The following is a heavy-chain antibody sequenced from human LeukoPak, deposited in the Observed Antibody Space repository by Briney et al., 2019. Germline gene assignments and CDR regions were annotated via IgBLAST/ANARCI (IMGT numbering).Heavy chain of an antibody. CDR2: ISGSGGST. Sequence: TGGSLSLSCAASGFTFSSYAMSWVRRAPGKGLEWVSAISGSGGSTYYADSVKGRFTISRDNSKNTLYLQMNSLRAEDTAVYYCAKDFWSGRYYYYYMDVWGKGTTVTVSS. D-gene: IGHD3-3*01. J-gene: IGHJ6*03. V-gene: IGHV3-23*01. CDR3: AKDFWSGRYYYYYMDV. CDR1: GFTFSSYA.